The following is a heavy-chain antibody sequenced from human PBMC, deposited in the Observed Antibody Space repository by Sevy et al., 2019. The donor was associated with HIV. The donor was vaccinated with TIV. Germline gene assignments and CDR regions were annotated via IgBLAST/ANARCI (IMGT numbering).Heavy chain of an antibody. CDR2: ISSNGGST. D-gene: IGHD5-18*01. J-gene: IGHJ5*02. CDR1: GFTFSSYA. V-gene: IGHV3-64D*06. CDR3: VKDPGYSYGFNWFDP. Sequence: GGSLRLSCSASGFTFSSYAMHWVRQAPAKGLEYVSAISSNGGSTYYADSVKGRFTISRDNSKNTLYLQMSSLRAEDTAVYYCVKDPGYSYGFNWFDPWGQGTLVTVSS.